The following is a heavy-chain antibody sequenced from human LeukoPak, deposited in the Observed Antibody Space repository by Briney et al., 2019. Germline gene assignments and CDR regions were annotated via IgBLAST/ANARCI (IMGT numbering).Heavy chain of an antibody. CDR1: GFTFSSYA. J-gene: IGHJ4*02. Sequence: GGSLRLSCAASGFTFSSYAMHWVRQAPGKGLEWVAVISYDGSNKYYADSVKGRFTISRDNSKNTLYLQMNSLRAEDTAVYYCATVPSSVSSGWYWYFDYWGQGTLVTVSS. CDR3: ATVPSSVSSGWYWYFDY. D-gene: IGHD6-19*01. CDR2: ISYDGSNK. V-gene: IGHV3-30-3*01.